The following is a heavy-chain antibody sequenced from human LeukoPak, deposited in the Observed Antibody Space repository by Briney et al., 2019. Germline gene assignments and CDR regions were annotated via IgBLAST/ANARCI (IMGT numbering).Heavy chain of an antibody. J-gene: IGHJ5*02. CDR3: ARAGAHCSSTSCPRTWFDP. Sequence: SETLSLTCAVYGGSFSGYYWSWIRQPPGKGLEWIGYIYHSGSTYYNPSLRSRVTISVHRSKNQFSLKLSSVTAADTAVYYCARAGAHCSSTSCPRTWFDPWGQGTLVTVSS. CDR1: GGSFSGYY. D-gene: IGHD2-2*01. V-gene: IGHV4-30-2*01. CDR2: IYHSGST.